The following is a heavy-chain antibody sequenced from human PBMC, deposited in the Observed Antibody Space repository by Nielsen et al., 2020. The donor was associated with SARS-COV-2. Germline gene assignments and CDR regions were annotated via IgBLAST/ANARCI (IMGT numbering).Heavy chain of an antibody. V-gene: IGHV4-34*01. CDR1: GWSFSGYY. CDR3: ARDQAGGYSYGSRKFHRPYYFDH. CDR2: INHSGST. Sequence: GSLSLSFAVYGWSFSGYYWSWIRQPPGKGLEWIGEINHSGSTKYNSSLKSRVIISVDTSKNQFSLNLSSVTAADTAVYYCARDQAGGYSYGSRKFHRPYYFDHWGQGTLVAVSS. J-gene: IGHJ4*02. D-gene: IGHD5-18*01.